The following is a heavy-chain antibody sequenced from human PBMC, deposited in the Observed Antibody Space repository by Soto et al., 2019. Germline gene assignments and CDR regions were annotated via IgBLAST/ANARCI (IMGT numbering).Heavy chain of an antibody. CDR2: IYPGDSDT. D-gene: IGHD3-22*01. Sequence: PGESLKISCKGSGYSFTSYWIGWVRQMPGKGLERMGIIYPGDSDTRYSPSFQGKVTISADKSISTAYLQWSSLKASDTAMYYCARHWQTPYYYDSSGYYEYYYYGMDVWGQGTTVTVSS. CDR3: ARHWQTPYYYDSSGYYEYYYYGMDV. V-gene: IGHV5-51*01. CDR1: GYSFTSYW. J-gene: IGHJ6*02.